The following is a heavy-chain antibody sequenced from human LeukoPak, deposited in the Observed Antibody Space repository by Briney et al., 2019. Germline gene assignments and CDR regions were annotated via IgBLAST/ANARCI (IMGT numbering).Heavy chain of an antibody. CDR2: ISYDGTNK. CDR3: ARDWGTLYCSSTSCSHFDY. CDR1: GFVFSSYG. J-gene: IGHJ4*02. Sequence: PGRSLRLSCAASGFVFSSYGVHWVRQAPGKGLEWVAVISYDGTNKYYADSVKGRFTISRDNSKNTLYLQMNSLRAEDTAVYYCARDWGTLYCSSTSCSHFDYWGQGTLVTVSS. V-gene: IGHV3-30*03. D-gene: IGHD2-2*01.